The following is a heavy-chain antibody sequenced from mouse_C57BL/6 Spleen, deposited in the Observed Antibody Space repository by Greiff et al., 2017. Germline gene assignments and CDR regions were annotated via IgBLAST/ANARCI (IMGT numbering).Heavy chain of an antibody. Sequence: VKLQQPGTELVKPGASVKLSCKASGYTFTSYWMHWVKQRPGQGLEWIGNINPSNGGTNYNEKFKSKATLTVDKSSSTAYMQLSSLTSEDSAVYYCARPSNWDGRAWFAYWGQGTLVTVSA. CDR1: GYTFTSYW. D-gene: IGHD4-1*01. CDR2: INPSNGGT. V-gene: IGHV1-53*01. CDR3: ARPSNWDGRAWFAY. J-gene: IGHJ3*01.